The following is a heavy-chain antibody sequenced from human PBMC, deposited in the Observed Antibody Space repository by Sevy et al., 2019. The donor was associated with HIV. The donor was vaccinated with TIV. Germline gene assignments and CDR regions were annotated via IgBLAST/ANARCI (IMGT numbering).Heavy chain of an antibody. D-gene: IGHD3-22*01. Sequence: ASVKVSCKASGYTFLYHAMHWVRQAPGHGLEWMGWIDAGNDDTKYSQKFQGRVTITRETSPSAHIFYMERTSLRSEDTAVYFCAREGAKCGCYRDLWGQGTLVTVSS. CDR3: AREGAKCGCYRDL. CDR1: GYTFLYHA. CDR2: IDAGNDDT. V-gene: IGHV1-3*01. J-gene: IGHJ4*02.